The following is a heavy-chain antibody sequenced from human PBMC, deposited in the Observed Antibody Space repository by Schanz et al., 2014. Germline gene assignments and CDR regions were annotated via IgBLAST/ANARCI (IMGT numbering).Heavy chain of an antibody. J-gene: IGHJ4*02. CDR1: GFTFSSYA. Sequence: QVQLVESGGGLVKPGGSLRLSCAASGFTFSSYAMHWVRQAPGKGLEWVALISNDGSIKYYADSVEGRFTTSRDNSRNTLYLQMNSLGTEDTAVYYCASPSGYSDYGTYFDFWGQGTLVTVSS. D-gene: IGHD5-12*01. CDR2: ISNDGSIK. V-gene: IGHV3-30-3*02. CDR3: ASPSGYSDYGTYFDF.